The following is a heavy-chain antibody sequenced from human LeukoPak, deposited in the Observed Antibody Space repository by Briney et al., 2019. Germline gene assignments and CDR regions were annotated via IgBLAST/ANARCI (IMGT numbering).Heavy chain of an antibody. CDR2: INHSGST. D-gene: IGHD3-22*01. J-gene: IGHJ4*02. CDR1: GGSFSGYY. CDR3: ASVYDSSGYYPF. V-gene: IGHV4-34*01. Sequence: SETLSLTCAVYGGSFSGYYWSWIRQPPGKGLEWIGEINHSGSTNYNPSLKSRVTISVATSKNQFSLKLSSVTAADTAVYYCASVYDSSGYYPFWGQGTLVTVSS.